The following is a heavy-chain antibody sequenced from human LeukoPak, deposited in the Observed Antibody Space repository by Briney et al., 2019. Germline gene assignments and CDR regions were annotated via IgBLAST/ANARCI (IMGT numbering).Heavy chain of an antibody. V-gene: IGHV3-23*01. J-gene: IGHJ5*02. CDR1: GFTFSDYA. CDR3: ARDSRIAAAGRQNWFDP. CDR2: ISGSGAYS. Sequence: GGSLRLSCAVSGFTFSDYAMSWVRQAPGKGLEWVSGISGSGAYSYYADSVKGRFTISRDNAKNTLYLQMNSLRAEDTAMYYCARDSRIAAAGRQNWFDPWGQGTLVTVSS. D-gene: IGHD6-13*01.